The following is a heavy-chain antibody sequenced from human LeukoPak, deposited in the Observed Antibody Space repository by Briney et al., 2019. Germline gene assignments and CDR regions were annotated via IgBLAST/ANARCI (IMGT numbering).Heavy chain of an antibody. D-gene: IGHD3-22*01. CDR2: IYYSGST. CDR1: GGSISSGDYY. V-gene: IGHV4-30-4*08. CDR3: ASSRQYYYDSSGYYAFDI. Sequence: TLSLTCTVSGGSISSGDYYWSWIRQPPGKGLEWIGYIYYSGSTYYNPSLKSRVTISVDTSKNQFSLKLSSVTAADTAVYYCASSRQYYYDSSGYYAFDIWGQGTMVTVSS. J-gene: IGHJ3*02.